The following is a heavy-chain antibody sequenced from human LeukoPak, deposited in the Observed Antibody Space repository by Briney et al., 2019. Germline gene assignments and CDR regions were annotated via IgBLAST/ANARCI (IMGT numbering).Heavy chain of an antibody. CDR1: GFTFSSYG. Sequence: GGSLRLSCAASGFTFSSYGMHWVRQAPGKGLEWVAVISYDGSNKYYADSVKGRFTISRDNSKNTLYLQMNSLRAEDTAVYYCAKDLSGSSPAAHYYYYGMDVWGQGTTVTVSS. D-gene: IGHD2-2*01. J-gene: IGHJ6*02. CDR2: ISYDGSNK. CDR3: AKDLSGSSPAAHYYYYGMDV. V-gene: IGHV3-30*18.